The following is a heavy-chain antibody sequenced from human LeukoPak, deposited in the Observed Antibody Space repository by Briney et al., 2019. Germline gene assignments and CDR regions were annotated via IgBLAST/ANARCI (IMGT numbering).Heavy chain of an antibody. J-gene: IGHJ4*02. D-gene: IGHD4/OR15-4a*01. Sequence: PGGSLRLSCAASGFTFSTYWTNWVRQAPGMGLECVASINQDGSEKYYVDSVKGRFTISRDNAKKSVYLQMNSLRAEDTAVYYCARGRGAYWGQGTLVTVSS. CDR1: GFTFSTYW. CDR2: INQDGSEK. V-gene: IGHV3-7*01. CDR3: ARGRGAY.